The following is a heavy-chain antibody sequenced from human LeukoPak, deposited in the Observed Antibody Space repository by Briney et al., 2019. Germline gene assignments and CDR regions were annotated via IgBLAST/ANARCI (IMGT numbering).Heavy chain of an antibody. CDR3: ARQNFYRYCRSTSCYRPYYYYYMDV. Sequence: KPSETLSLTCAVHGGSFRGYYWSWLRQPPGKGLEWIGEINHSGSTNYNPSLKSRVTISVDTTNNQLSLKLSSVTAADTTVYYCARQNFYRYCRSTSCYRPYYYYYMDVWGKGTTVTISS. CDR1: GGSFRGYY. V-gene: IGHV4-34*01. J-gene: IGHJ6*03. CDR2: INHSGST. D-gene: IGHD2-2*01.